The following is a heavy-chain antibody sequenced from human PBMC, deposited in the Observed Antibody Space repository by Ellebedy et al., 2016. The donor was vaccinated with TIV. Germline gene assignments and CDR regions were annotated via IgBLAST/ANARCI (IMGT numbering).Heavy chain of an antibody. CDR1: GYTFTSYY. V-gene: IGHV1-46*01. CDR3: TRDRVVGVTTFVY. D-gene: IGHD4-17*01. J-gene: IGHJ4*02. Sequence: AASVKVSCKASGYTFTSYYMHWVRQAPGQGLEWMGIIDPLGGTTSYAEKFQGRVSMTRDPSTSTVSMELISLRSEDSAVYYCTRDRVVGVTTFVYWGQGTVVTVSS. CDR2: IDPLGGTT.